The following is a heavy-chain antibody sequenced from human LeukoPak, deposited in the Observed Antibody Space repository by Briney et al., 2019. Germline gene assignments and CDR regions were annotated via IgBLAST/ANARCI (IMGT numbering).Heavy chain of an antibody. D-gene: IGHD3-10*01. V-gene: IGHV3-7*01. Sequence: GGSLRLPCATSGFTFSSYWMSWVRQAPGKGLEWVANIKQDGSEKYYVDSVKGRFTISRDNAKNSLYLQMNSLRAEDTAVYYCARAGLLWFGESRMDVWGQGTTVTVSS. CDR3: ARAGLLWFGESRMDV. CDR1: GFTFSSYW. CDR2: IKQDGSEK. J-gene: IGHJ6*02.